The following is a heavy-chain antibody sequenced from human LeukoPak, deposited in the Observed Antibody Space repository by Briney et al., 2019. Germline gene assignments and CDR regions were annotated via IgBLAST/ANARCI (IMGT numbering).Heavy chain of an antibody. V-gene: IGHV3-23*01. J-gene: IGHJ4*02. CDR3: AKGYYDSSGYYSG. Sequence: GGSLRLSCAASGFTFSSYVMSWVRQAPGKGLEWVSAISGSGGTTYYADSVKGRFTISRDNSKNTLSLQMNSLRAEDTAVYYCAKGYYDSSGYYSGWGQGTLVTVSS. CDR1: GFTFSSYV. D-gene: IGHD3-22*01. CDR2: ISGSGGTT.